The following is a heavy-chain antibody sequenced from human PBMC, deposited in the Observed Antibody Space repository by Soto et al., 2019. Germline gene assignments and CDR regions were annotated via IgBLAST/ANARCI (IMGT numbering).Heavy chain of an antibody. CDR2: MNPNSGNT. CDR3: ARGGRSPTVSYYYYGMDV. Sequence: ASVKVSCKASGYTFTSYDINWVRQATGQGLEWMGWMNPNSGNTDYAQKFQGRVTMTTNTSATTAYMELRSLTSDDTAVYYCARGGRSPTVSYYYYGMDVWGQGTTVTVSS. D-gene: IGHD2-15*01. V-gene: IGHV1-8*01. CDR1: GYTFTSYD. J-gene: IGHJ6*02.